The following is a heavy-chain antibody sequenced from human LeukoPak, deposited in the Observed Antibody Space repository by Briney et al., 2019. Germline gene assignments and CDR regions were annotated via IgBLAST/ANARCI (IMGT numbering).Heavy chain of an antibody. J-gene: IGHJ6*01. Sequence: GGSLRLSCEASGFTFRNYAIHWVRQAPGKGLEWVAVISDDGAKKFHADSLKGRFTISRDNSNNILYLQMNSLRVEDTAVYHCARARAPKGYGLDVWGQGTKVTVP. CDR2: ISDDGAKK. CDR3: ARARAPKGYGLDV. V-gene: IGHV3-30-3*01. CDR1: GFTFRNYA.